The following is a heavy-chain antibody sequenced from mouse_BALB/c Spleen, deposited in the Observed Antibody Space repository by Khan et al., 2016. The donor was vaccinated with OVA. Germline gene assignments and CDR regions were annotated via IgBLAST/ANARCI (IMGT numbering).Heavy chain of an antibody. J-gene: IGHJ3*01. V-gene: IGHV5-4*02. CDR3: AGAGYGGFAY. Sequence: EVELVESGGGLVKPGGSLKLSCAASGFTFSDYYMYWVRQTPEKRLEWVATISDGGSYTYYPDSVKGRFTISRDNAKNNLYLQMSSLKSEDPAVYYCAGAGYGGFAYWGQGTLVTVSA. D-gene: IGHD1-1*02. CDR1: GFTFSDYY. CDR2: ISDGGSYT.